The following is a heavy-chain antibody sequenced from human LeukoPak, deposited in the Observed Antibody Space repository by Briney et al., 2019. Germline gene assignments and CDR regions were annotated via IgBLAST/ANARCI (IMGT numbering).Heavy chain of an antibody. CDR2: IKSKTDGGTT. J-gene: IGHJ4*02. V-gene: IGHV3-15*01. D-gene: IGHD3-10*01. CDR3: TTFTGFYYGPGSYYNPAV. Sequence: GGSLRLSCAASGFTFSNAWMSWVRQAPGKGLEWVGRIKSKTDGGTTDYAAPVKGRFTISRDDSKNTLYLQMNSLKTEDTAVYYCTTFTGFYYGPGSYYNPAVWGQGTLVTVSS. CDR1: GFTFSNAW.